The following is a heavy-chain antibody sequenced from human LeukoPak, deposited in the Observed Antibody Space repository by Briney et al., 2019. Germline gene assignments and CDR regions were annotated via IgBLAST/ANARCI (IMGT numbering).Heavy chain of an antibody. CDR2: IYYSGST. CDR1: GGSISSGDYY. CDR3: ASYTARSDY. Sequence: SETLSLTCTVSGGSISSGDYYWSWIRQPPGTGLEWLGYIYYSGSTYYNPSLKSRVTISVDTSKNQFSLKLSPVTAADTAVYYCASYTARSDYWGQGTLVTVSS. J-gene: IGHJ4*02. V-gene: IGHV4-30-4*08. D-gene: IGHD5-18*01.